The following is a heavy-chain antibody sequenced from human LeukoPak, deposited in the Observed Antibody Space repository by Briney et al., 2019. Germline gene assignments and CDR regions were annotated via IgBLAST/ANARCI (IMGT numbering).Heavy chain of an antibody. J-gene: IGHJ4*02. CDR2: LYYNGRT. CDR3: ARDLYGDGYTPFDY. V-gene: IGHV4-59*01. D-gene: IGHD5-24*01. Sequence: SDTLSLTCTVSVGSINSYYWSWIRQPPGKGLEWIVYLYYNGRTNHNPSLKSRVTISVDTSKTRFSLKLTSVTAADTAVYYCARDLYGDGYTPFDYWGQGTLVTVSS. CDR1: VGSINSYY.